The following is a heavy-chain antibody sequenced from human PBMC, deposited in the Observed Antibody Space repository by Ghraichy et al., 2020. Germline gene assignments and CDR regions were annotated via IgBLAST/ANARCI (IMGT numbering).Heavy chain of an antibody. D-gene: IGHD6-19*01. CDR3: ARSLYGNGWYAYFDY. CDR1: GGSITTYY. Sequence: SETLSLTCTVSGGSITTYYRSWIRQSPEKGLEWIGYMYYSGSTDYNPSLKSRVTISVDTSKNQFSLKLTSVTAADTAVYYCARSLYGNGWYAYFDYWGQGSLVTVSS. V-gene: IGHV4-59*01. J-gene: IGHJ4*02. CDR2: MYYSGST.